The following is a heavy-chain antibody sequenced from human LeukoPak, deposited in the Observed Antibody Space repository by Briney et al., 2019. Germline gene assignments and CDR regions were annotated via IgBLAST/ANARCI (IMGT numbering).Heavy chain of an antibody. Sequence: SETLSLTCTVSGASVSSSGYYWSWIRQPPGKGLEWIGYIYYSGSTNYNPSLKSRVTISVDTSKNQFSLKLSSVTAADTAVYYCARELGGSYSSFDYWGQGTLVTVSS. D-gene: IGHD1-26*01. V-gene: IGHV4-61*08. CDR1: GASVSSSGYY. CDR2: IYYSGST. CDR3: ARELGGSYSSFDY. J-gene: IGHJ4*02.